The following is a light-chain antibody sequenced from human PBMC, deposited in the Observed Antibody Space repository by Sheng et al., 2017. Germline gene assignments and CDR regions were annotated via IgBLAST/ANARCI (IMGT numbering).Light chain of an antibody. CDR3: QQSLTPPWT. CDR1: RAIDSY. V-gene: IGKV1-39*01. Sequence: DIQMTQSPSSLSASVGDRVTITCRASRAIDSYVNWYHQSPGEAPKLLIYSASTLRSGVPSRFSGAASGTESTLTIRGLEPGDVGTYYCQQSLTPPWTFGRGTKIDIK. J-gene: IGKJ1*01. CDR2: SAS.